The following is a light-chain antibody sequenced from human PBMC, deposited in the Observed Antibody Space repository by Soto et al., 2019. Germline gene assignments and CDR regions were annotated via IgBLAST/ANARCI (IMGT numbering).Light chain of an antibody. CDR3: QRYYISPFP. J-gene: IGKJ2*01. Sequence: EIVLTQSPGTLSLSPGERATLSCRASQSVSSTYLAWYQQKPGQAPRLLIYGASSSATGIPDRFSGSGSGTYFTLTISILEPEDFAVYYCQRYYISPFPFGQGTKLEIK. CDR1: QSVSSTY. CDR2: GAS. V-gene: IGKV3-20*01.